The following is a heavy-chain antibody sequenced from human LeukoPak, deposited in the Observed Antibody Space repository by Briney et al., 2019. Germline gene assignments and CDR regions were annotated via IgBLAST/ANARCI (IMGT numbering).Heavy chain of an antibody. V-gene: IGHV4-39*07. J-gene: IGHJ3*02. CDR1: GASITTTLYY. Sequence: SETLSLTCTVSGASITTTLYYWVWARQSPGKGLEWIGSFYYGGITYYHPSLKSRVTISVDTSKNQFSLELSSVTAADTAVYYCARSPGGSGTRAFDIWGQGTMVTVSS. CDR3: ARSPGGSGTRAFDI. D-gene: IGHD3-10*01. CDR2: FYYGGIT.